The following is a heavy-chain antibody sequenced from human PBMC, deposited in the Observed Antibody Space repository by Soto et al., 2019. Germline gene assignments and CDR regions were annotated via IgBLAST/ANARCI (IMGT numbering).Heavy chain of an antibody. CDR1: GFTFSGDA. Sequence: QVQLVESGGGVVQPGTSLRLSCAASGFTFSGDAMHWVRQAPGKGLEWVAFTYYGGNKKYYADSVKGRFTISRDNSRNTLYLQMDSLRAEDTAVYYCARRTGSGSSGVYGMDVWGQGTMVTVSS. CDR3: ARRTGSGSSGVYGMDV. J-gene: IGHJ6*01. CDR2: TYYGGNKK. D-gene: IGHD3-22*01. V-gene: IGHV3-33*01.